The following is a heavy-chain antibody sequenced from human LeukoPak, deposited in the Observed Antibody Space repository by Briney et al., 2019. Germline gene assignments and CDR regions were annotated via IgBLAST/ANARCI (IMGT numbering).Heavy chain of an antibody. J-gene: IGHJ4*02. CDR1: GFTLSSYS. CDR3: ARVGSNQWLDY. V-gene: IGHV3-48*01. Sequence: QSGGSLRLSCAASGFTLSSYSMNWVRQAPGKGLEWVSYISGGSSTIYYADSVKGRFTVSRDNAKNSLYLLMDTLRAEDTAVYYCARVGSNQWLDYWGRGTLVTVSS. CDR2: ISGGSSTI. D-gene: IGHD6-19*01.